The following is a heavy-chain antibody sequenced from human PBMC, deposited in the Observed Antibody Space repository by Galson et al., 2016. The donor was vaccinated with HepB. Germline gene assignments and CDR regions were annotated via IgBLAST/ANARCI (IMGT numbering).Heavy chain of an antibody. V-gene: IGHV3-30*18. D-gene: IGHD1-7*01. CDR3: AKAPNPGTTLYPLDY. Sequence: SLRLSCAASGFTFSTYIMHWVRQAPGKGLEWVAVISYDGSNKYSTESVKGRFTISRDNSKNTLFLQMNSLRVEDTAVYYCAKAPNPGTTLYPLDYWGQGSLVTVSS. J-gene: IGHJ4*02. CDR2: ISYDGSNK. CDR1: GFTFSTYI.